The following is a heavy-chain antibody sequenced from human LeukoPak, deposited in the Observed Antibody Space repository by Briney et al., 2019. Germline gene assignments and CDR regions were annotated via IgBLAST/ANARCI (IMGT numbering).Heavy chain of an antibody. CDR2: IYHSGST. J-gene: IGHJ3*02. Sequence: PSETLSLTCTVSGGSVSSGSYYWSWIRQPPGKGLEWIGYIYHSGSTYYNPSLKSRVTISVDRSKNQFSLKLSSVTAADTAVYYCASRGRGDAFDIWGQGTMVTVSS. D-gene: IGHD3-10*01. V-gene: IGHV4-30-2*01. CDR1: GGSVSSGSYY. CDR3: ASRGRGDAFDI.